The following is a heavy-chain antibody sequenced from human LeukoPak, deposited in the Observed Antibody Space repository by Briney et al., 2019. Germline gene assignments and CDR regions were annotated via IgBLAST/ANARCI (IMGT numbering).Heavy chain of an antibody. CDR1: RITFSSHW. J-gene: IGHJ3*02. D-gene: IGHD6-13*01. CDR2: IKQDGSVK. V-gene: IGHV3-7*01. Sequence: PGGSLRLSCAASRITFSSHWMTWVRQAPGKGLEWVANIKQDGSVKDYVDSVKGRFTSSRDNAKTSLYLQMNSLRVEDTAVYYCASDSADSSSFAFDIWGQGTLVTVSS. CDR3: ASDSADSSSFAFDI.